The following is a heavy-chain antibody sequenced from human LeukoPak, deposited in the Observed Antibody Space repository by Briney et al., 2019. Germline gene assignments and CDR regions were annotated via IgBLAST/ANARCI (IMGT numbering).Heavy chain of an antibody. CDR3: ARDSPYYDFWSATARMAFDI. V-gene: IGHV4-59*01. CDR2: IYYSGST. D-gene: IGHD3-3*01. CDR1: GGSISSYY. Sequence: PPETLSLTCTVSGGSISSYYWSWIRQPPGKGLEWIGYIYYSGSTNYNPSLKSRVTISVDTSKNQFSLKLSSVTAADTAVYYCARDSPYYDFWSATARMAFDIWGQGTMVTVSS. J-gene: IGHJ3*02.